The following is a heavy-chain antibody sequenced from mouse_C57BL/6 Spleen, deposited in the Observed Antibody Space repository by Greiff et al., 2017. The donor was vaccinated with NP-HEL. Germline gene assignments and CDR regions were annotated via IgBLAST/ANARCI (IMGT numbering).Heavy chain of an antibody. CDR1: GYAFSSSW. V-gene: IGHV1-82*01. Sequence: QVHVKQSGPELVKPGASVKISCKASGYAFSSSWMNWVKQRPGKGLEWIGRIYPGDGDTNYNGKFKGKATLTADKSSSTAYMQLSSLTSEDSAVYFCARGAPYYSNPGTYAMDYWGQGTSVTVSS. J-gene: IGHJ4*01. D-gene: IGHD2-5*01. CDR2: IYPGDGDT. CDR3: ARGAPYYSNPGTYAMDY.